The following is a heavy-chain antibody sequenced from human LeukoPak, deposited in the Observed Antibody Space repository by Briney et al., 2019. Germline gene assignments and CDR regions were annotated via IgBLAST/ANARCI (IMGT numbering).Heavy chain of an antibody. D-gene: IGHD1-1*01. J-gene: IGHJ5*02. V-gene: IGHV4-34*01. CDR1: GGSFSGYY. Sequence: SETLSLTCAVYGGSFSGYYWSWIRQPPGKGLEWIGEINHSGCTNYNPSLRSRVTISVDTSKNQFSLKLSSVTAADTAVYYCARRRYSLDPWGQGTLVTVSS. CDR2: INHSGCT. CDR3: ARRRYSLDP.